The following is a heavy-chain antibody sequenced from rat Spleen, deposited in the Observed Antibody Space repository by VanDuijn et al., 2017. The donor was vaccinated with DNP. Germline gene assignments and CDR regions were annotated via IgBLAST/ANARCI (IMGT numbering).Heavy chain of an antibody. D-gene: IGHD1-3*01. Sequence: EVQLVESGGGLVQPGRSLKLSCAASGFTFSNFVMHWIRQAPAQGLEWVASISPSGGNAYYRDSVKGRFTISRDNAKSSLYLHMDSLRSEDTATYYCTTLNSGTYDSWGQGVMVTVSS. CDR3: TTLNSGTYDS. V-gene: IGHV5-19*01. CDR1: GFTFSNFV. J-gene: IGHJ2*01. CDR2: ISPSGGNA.